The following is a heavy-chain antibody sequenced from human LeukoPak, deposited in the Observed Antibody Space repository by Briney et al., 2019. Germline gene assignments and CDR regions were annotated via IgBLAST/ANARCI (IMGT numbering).Heavy chain of an antibody. CDR1: GGSISSYY. CDR2: IYYSGST. Sequence: PSETLSLTCTVSGGSISSYYWSWIRQPPGKGLEWIGYIYYSGSTNYNPSLNSRVTISVGTSKSQFSLMLASVTAADTAVYYCARGVWVGTPVDWGQGTLVTVSS. J-gene: IGHJ4*02. D-gene: IGHD1-1*01. CDR3: ARGVWVGTPVD. V-gene: IGHV4-59*01.